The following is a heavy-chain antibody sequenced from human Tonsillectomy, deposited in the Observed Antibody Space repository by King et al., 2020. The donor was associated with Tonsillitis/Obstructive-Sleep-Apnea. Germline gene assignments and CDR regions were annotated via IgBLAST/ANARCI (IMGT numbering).Heavy chain of an antibody. CDR1: GGSFSDYY. D-gene: IGHD6-19*01. V-gene: IGHV4-34*01. CDR3: ARGVEQWLGTDGNYFDY. J-gene: IGHJ4*02. CDR2: IDHSGST. Sequence: VQLQQWGAGLLKPSETLSLTCAVYGGSFSDYYWSWIRQPPGKGLEWIGEIDHSGSTNCNPSLKSRVTISLDTSKNHFSLRLRSVTAADTAVFYCARGVEQWLGTDGNYFDYWGQGTLVTVSS.